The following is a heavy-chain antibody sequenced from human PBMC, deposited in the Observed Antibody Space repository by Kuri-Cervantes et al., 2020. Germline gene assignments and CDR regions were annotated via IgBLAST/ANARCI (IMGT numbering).Heavy chain of an antibody. Sequence: ASVKVSCKASGYTFTGYYMHWVRQAPGQGLEWMGWINPNSGGTNYAQKLQGWVTMTRDTSISTAYMELSRLRSDDTAVYYCASGGSYLQDAFDIWGQGTMVTVSS. J-gene: IGHJ3*02. CDR3: ASGGSYLQDAFDI. CDR1: GYTFTGYY. V-gene: IGHV1-2*04. D-gene: IGHD3-10*01. CDR2: INPNSGGT.